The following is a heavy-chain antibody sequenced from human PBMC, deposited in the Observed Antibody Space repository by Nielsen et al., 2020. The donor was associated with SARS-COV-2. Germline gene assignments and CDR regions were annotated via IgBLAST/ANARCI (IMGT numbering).Heavy chain of an antibody. CDR3: TRDGHHWDLDN. V-gene: IGHV3-74*01. CDR2: VSMDGRGT. CDR1: GFTFSNDW. J-gene: IGHJ4*02. Sequence: GESLKISCAASGFTFSNDWMHWVRQAPGKGLVWVARVSMDGRGTNYADSVKGRFTISRDNAENTLHLDMSSLRVGDSAVYYCTRDGHHWDLDNWGQGALVTVSS. D-gene: IGHD7-27*01.